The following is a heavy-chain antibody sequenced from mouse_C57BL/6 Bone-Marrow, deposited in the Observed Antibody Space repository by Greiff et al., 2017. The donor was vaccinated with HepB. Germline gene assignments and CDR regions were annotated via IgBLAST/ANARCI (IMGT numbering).Heavy chain of an antibody. V-gene: IGHV1-59*01. J-gene: IGHJ1*03. CDR3: AREHGNYEGWYFDV. Sequence: VQLQQPGAELVRPGTSVKLSCKASGYTFTSYWMHWVKQRPGQGLEWIGVIDPSDSYTNYNQKFKGKATLTVDTSSSTAYMQLSSLTSEDSAVYYGAREHGNYEGWYFDVWGTGTTVTVSS. CDR2: IDPSDSYT. D-gene: IGHD2-1*01. CDR1: GYTFTSYW.